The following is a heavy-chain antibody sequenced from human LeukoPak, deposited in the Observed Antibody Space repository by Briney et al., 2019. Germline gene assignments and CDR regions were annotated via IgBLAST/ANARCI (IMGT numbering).Heavy chain of an antibody. CDR1: GFTFSSYW. J-gene: IGHJ4*02. V-gene: IGHV3-7*01. Sequence: QTGGSLRLSCVASGFTFSSYWMSWVRQAPGKGLEWVANIKQDGSEKYYVDSLKGRFTISRDNAKNSLYLQMNSLRAEDTAVYFCAKDREMATHGPVLWGQGTLVTVSS. CDR3: AKDREMATHGPVL. CDR2: IKQDGSEK. D-gene: IGHD5-24*01.